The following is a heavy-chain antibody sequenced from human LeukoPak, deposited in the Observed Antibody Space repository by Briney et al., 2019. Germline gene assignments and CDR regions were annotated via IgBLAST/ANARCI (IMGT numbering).Heavy chain of an antibody. D-gene: IGHD6-13*01. CDR3: ARRKAATFGMDV. J-gene: IGHJ6*02. V-gene: IGHV4-4*02. CDR1: GGSISSSNW. CDR2: IYHSGST. Sequence: PSGTLSLTCAVSGGSISSSNWWSWVRQPPGKGLEWIGEIYHSGSTNYNPSLKSRVTISVDKSKNQFSLQLNSVTPEDTAVYYCARRKAATFGMDVWGQGTTVTVSS.